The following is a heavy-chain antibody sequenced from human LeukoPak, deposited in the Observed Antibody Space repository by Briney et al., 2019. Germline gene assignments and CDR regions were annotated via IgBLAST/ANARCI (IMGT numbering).Heavy chain of an antibody. V-gene: IGHV4-39*07. CDR2: IYYSGST. J-gene: IGHJ6*03. D-gene: IGHD3-3*01. CDR1: GGSISSSNYN. CDR3: AREAGITIFGVVIADYYYYMDV. Sequence: SETLSLTCTVSGGSISSSNYNWGWIRQPPGKGLEWIGNIYYSGSTYYNPSLKSRVTISVDTSKNQFSLKLSSVTAADTAVYYCAREAGITIFGVVIADYYYYMDVWGKGTTVTVSS.